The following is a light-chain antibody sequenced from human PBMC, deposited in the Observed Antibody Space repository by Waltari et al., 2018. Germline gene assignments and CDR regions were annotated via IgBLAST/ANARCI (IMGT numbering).Light chain of an antibody. CDR3: QKYNGAPWT. CDR1: QGISNF. J-gene: IGKJ1*01. CDR2: AAS. Sequence: IQMTQSPSSLSASVGDRVTITCRVSQGISNFVAGYQQKAGKVPKLLIYAASTLQSGVLSRCSGSVSGTDFTLTISSLHPEDVATYYCQKYNGAPWTFGQGTKVEIK. V-gene: IGKV1-27*01.